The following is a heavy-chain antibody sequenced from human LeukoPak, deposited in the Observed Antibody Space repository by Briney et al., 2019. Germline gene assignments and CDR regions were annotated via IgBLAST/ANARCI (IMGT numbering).Heavy chain of an antibody. CDR2: ITGTSSYI. Sequence: GGSLRLSCSASGFVFSSYSMNWVRQAPGKGLEWVSFITGTSSYIYYADSVKGRFTISRDNAKNSLYLQMNSLRAEDTAVYYCARDKTGSATPAHWGQGTLVTVSS. D-gene: IGHD3-10*01. CDR1: GFVFSSYS. J-gene: IGHJ4*02. CDR3: ARDKTGSATPAH. V-gene: IGHV3-21*04.